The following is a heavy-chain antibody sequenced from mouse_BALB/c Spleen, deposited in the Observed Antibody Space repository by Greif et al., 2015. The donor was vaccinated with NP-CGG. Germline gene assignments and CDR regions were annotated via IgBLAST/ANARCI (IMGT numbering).Heavy chain of an antibody. CDR3: ATYFYFSSGFAY. CDR2: IDPANGNT. Sequence: EVQLQQSGAELVKPGASVKLSCKASGFNIKDTYMPWVKQRPEQGLEWIGRIDPANGNTKYDPQFQGKATVTADTSSNTAYRQLCSLTSEDTADYYCATYFYFSSGFAYGGQETLVPVSA. D-gene: IGHD1-1*01. V-gene: IGHV14-3*02. J-gene: IGHJ3*01. CDR1: GFNIKDTY.